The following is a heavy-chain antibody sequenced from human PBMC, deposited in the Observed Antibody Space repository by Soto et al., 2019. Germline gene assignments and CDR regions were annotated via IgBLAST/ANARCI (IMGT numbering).Heavy chain of an antibody. CDR2: MTGTGATI. CDR1: GFSFSTFA. J-gene: IGHJ4*02. CDR3: VKLNLVAAGPLAFDY. V-gene: IGHV3-23*01. D-gene: IGHD6-25*01. Sequence: EVQLLESGGNLLQPGGSLRLSCVASGFSFSTFALSWVRQAPGKGLEWVSFMTGTGATIYYADSVKGRFTISRDNSKNTLFLQMNSLRGEDTAVYYCVKLNLVAAGPLAFDYWGQGTLVTVSS.